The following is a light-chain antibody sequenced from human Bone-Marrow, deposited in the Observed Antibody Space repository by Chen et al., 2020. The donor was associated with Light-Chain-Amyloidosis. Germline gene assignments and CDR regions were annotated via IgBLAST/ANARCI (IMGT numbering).Light chain of an antibody. J-gene: IGLJ2*01. Sequence: SYELTQPPSVSASPGQTARITCSGDDLPTKYAYWYQQKPGKAPVLVIHRDTERPSGISERFSGSRSGTTATLTISGVQAEDEADYHCQSADSSGTYEVICGGGTKLTVL. V-gene: IGLV3-25*03. CDR1: DLPTKY. CDR2: RDT. CDR3: QSADSSGTYEVI.